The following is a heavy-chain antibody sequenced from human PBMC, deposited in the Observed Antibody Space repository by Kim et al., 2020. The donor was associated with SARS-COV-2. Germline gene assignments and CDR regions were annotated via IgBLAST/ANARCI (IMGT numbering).Heavy chain of an antibody. J-gene: IGHJ4*02. D-gene: IGHD6-6*01. V-gene: IGHV1-3*01. CDR3: ARGGQSSSFDF. CDR1: GYSFSSYT. CDR2: INAGNGYT. Sequence: ASVKVSCKASGYSFSSYTMYWVRQAPGQRLEWMGWINAGNGYTKYSQRFQDRVTMSRDTSATTAYMELSSLRSEDTAVYYCARGGQSSSFDFWGQGTLVTVSS.